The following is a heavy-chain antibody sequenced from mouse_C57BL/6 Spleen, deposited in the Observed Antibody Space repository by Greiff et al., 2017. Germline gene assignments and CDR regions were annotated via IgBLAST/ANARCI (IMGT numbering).Heavy chain of an antibody. J-gene: IGHJ3*01. V-gene: IGHV1-82*01. D-gene: IGHD2-4*01. CDR3: ARGDDYDPWFAY. Sequence: QVQLQQSGPELVKPGASVKISCKASGYAFSSSWMNWVKQRLGKGLEWIGRSYPGDGDTNYNGKFKGRATLTADKSSSTAYMQLSSLTSEDSAVYFCARGDDYDPWFAYWGQGTLVTVSA. CDR1: GYAFSSSW. CDR2: SYPGDGDT.